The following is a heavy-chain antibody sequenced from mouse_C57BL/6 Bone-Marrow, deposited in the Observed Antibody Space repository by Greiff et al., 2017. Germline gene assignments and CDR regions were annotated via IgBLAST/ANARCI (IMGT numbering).Heavy chain of an antibody. CDR2: ITTYSANT. D-gene: IGHD3-1*01. Sequence: QVQLKESGPELVRPGVSVKLSCKGSGYTFTDYAMHWVKHSHAKSLEWIGVITTYSANTNFNQKFKGKATMTVDKSSTTAYLELARLTSEDSAIYYCARGLGLWYFDVWGAGTAVTVSS. V-gene: IGHV1-67*01. CDR3: ARGLGLWYFDV. CDR1: GYTFTDYA. J-gene: IGHJ1*01.